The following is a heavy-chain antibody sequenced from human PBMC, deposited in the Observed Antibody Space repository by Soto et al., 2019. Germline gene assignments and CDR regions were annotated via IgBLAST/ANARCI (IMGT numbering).Heavy chain of an antibody. CDR2: IIPIFGTA. CDR3: ARSPSAGSKAAGTGDY. CDR1: GGTFSSYA. D-gene: IGHD6-13*01. J-gene: IGHJ4*02. V-gene: IGHV1-69*01. Sequence: QVQLVQSGAEVKKPXSXVKVSCKASGGTFSSYAISWVRQAPGQGLEWMGGIIPIFGTANYAQKFQGRVTITADESTSTAYMELSSLRSEDTAVYYCARSPSAGSKAAGTGDYWGQGTLVTVSS.